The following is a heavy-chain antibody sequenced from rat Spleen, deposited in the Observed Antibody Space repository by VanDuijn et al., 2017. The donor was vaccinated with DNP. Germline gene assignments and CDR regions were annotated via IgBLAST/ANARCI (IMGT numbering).Heavy chain of an antibody. D-gene: IGHD1-1*01. J-gene: IGHJ2*01. CDR2: ISPSGGNT. Sequence: EVQLVESGGDLVQPGRSLRLSCTTSGFTFINYGMAWVRQAPTKGLEWVASISPSGGNTYYRDFVKGRFTISRDNAKDTQYLQMDSLTSEDTATYYCASSAGTTVDYFDFWGQGVMVTVSS. V-gene: IGHV5S13*01. CDR3: ASSAGTTVDYFDF. CDR1: GFTFINYG.